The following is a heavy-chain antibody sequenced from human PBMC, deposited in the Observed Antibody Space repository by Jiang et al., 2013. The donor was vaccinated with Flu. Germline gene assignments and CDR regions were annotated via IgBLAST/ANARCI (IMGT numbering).Heavy chain of an antibody. CDR3: ARLPVLRFLDWPYYFDY. D-gene: IGHD3-3*01. V-gene: IGHV4-4*02. CDR2: TYHDGGT. J-gene: IGHJ4*02. Sequence: LVKPSGTLSLTCAVSGGSITSTNWWSWVRQPPGKGLEWIGETYHDGGTNYNPSLKSRVTISVDKSKNQFSLRLSSVTAADTAVFYCARLPVLRFLDWPYYFDYWGQGTLVTVSS. CDR1: GGSITSTNW.